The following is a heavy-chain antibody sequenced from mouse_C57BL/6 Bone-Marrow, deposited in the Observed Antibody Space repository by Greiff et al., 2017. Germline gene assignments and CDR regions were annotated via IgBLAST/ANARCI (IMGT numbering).Heavy chain of an antibody. J-gene: IGHJ2*01. CDR2: IDPGSSNT. D-gene: IGHD1-1*01. CDR3: ARCYDSSGGEFDY. CDR1: GYTFNDYY. Sequence: QVQLQQSGAELVRPGASVKLSCKASGYTFNDYYIHWVKQRPGQGLEWIARIDPGSSNTYYNEKIKGKATLTAETSSSTAYMQLSSLTSEDAAFYFCARCYDSSGGEFDYWGQGTTLTVSS. V-gene: IGHV1-76*01.